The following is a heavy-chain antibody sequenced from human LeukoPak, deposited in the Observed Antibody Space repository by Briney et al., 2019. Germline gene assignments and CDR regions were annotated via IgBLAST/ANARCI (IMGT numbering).Heavy chain of an antibody. D-gene: IGHD6-6*01. CDR3: ARAGFALAPHRGTPFDY. Sequence: GGSLRLSCAASGFTFSSYSMNWVRQAPGKGLEWVSIISSGSSAIFSADALKGRFTISRDDAKNLLYLDMNSLRAEDTAVYYCARAGFALAPHRGTPFDYWGQGTLVTVSS. V-gene: IGHV3-21*01. CDR2: ISSGSSAI. J-gene: IGHJ4*02. CDR1: GFTFSSYS.